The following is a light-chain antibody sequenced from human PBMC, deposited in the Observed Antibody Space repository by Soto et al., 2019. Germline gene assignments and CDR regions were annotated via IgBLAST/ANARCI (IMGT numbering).Light chain of an antibody. V-gene: IGKV2-28*01. CDR2: LGS. J-gene: IGKJ3*01. CDR1: QSLLHSNGYNY. Sequence: IVMTQSPLSLPVTPGEPASISCRSSQSLLHSNGYNYLDWYLQKPGQSPQLLIYLGSDRASGVPDRFSGSGSGTDFTLKISRVEAEYVGVYYCMQALQTPITFGPGTKVDIK. CDR3: MQALQTPIT.